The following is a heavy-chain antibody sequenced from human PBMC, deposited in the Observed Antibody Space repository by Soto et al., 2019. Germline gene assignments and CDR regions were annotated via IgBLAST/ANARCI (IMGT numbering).Heavy chain of an antibody. Sequence: GESLKISCNGSGYSFTSYWISWVRQMPGKGLEWMGRIDPSDSYTNYSPSFQGHVTISADKSISTAYLQWSSLKASDTAMYYCARHHSNYDGMDVWGQGTTVTVSS. J-gene: IGHJ6*02. CDR1: GYSFTSYW. CDR3: ARHHSNYDGMDV. V-gene: IGHV5-10-1*01. D-gene: IGHD4-4*01. CDR2: IDPSDSYT.